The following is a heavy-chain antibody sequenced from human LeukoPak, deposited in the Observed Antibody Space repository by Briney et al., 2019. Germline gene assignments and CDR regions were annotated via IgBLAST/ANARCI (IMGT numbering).Heavy chain of an antibody. CDR2: ISGSGGTT. CDR1: GFTFINYA. J-gene: IGHJ5*01. Sequence: GGSLRLTCTASGFTFINYAVSWVRQAPGKGLEWVSAISGSGGTTYYADSVKGRFTISGDIPKNTLYLQMNSLRAEDTAIYYCAKNPSLGTYFRFDSWGQGTLVTVSS. CDR3: AKNPSLGTYFRFDS. V-gene: IGHV3-23*01. D-gene: IGHD2/OR15-2a*01.